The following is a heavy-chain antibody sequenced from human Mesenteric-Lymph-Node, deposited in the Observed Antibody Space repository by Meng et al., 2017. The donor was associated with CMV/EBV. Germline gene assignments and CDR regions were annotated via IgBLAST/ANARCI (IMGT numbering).Heavy chain of an antibody. CDR3: ALDDRFVIRGVPIRSY. J-gene: IGHJ4*02. D-gene: IGHD3-10*01. CDR2: INPGNGNT. V-gene: IGHV1-3*01. Sequence: SGYSFIGYAMIWVRQAPGHGLEWMGWINPGNGNTKYSQKFQGRVTITRDTSANTVYMELSRLTSEDTALYYCALDDRFVIRGVPIRSYWGQGTLVTVSS. CDR1: GYSFIGYA.